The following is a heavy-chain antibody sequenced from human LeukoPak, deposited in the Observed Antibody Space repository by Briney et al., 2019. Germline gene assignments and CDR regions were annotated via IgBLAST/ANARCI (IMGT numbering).Heavy chain of an antibody. CDR2: INPNSGGT. Sequence: ASVKVSCKAPGYTFTGYYMHWVRQAPGQGLEWMGWINPNSGGTNYAQKFQGRVTMTRDTSISTAYMELSRLRSDDTAVYYCARVVRGVISGWFDPWGQGTLVTVSS. J-gene: IGHJ5*02. CDR1: GYTFTGYY. CDR3: ARVVRGVISGWFDP. D-gene: IGHD3-10*01. V-gene: IGHV1-2*02.